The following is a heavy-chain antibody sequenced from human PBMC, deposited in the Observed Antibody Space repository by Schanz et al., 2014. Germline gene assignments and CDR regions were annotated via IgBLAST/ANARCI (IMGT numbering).Heavy chain of an antibody. J-gene: IGHJ4*02. V-gene: IGHV1-69*04. D-gene: IGHD5-12*01. CDR2: IIPSLGLA. Sequence: QVQLVQSGAEVKKPRASVKVSCKASGYTFSSYGITWVRQAPGQGLEWMGRIIPSLGLAKYEQKFQDKVTITADTSTATAYMELSGLRSDDTAVYYCARDFSAYVGNYFDYWGQGTLVTVSS. CDR1: GYTFSSYG. CDR3: ARDFSAYVGNYFDY.